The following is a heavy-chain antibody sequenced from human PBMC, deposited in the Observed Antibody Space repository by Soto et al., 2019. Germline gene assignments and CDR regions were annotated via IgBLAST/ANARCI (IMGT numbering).Heavy chain of an antibody. CDR2: IYSGGST. CDR3: ARSRVAGPFDY. CDR1: GFTVSSNY. J-gene: IGHJ4*02. V-gene: IGHV3-66*01. Sequence: EVQLVESGGGLVQPGGSLRLSCAASGFTVSSNYMSWVRQAPGKGLEWVSVIYSGGSTDYADSVKGRFTISRDNSKNTLYLQMNSLRAEDTAVYYCARSRVAGPFDYWGQGTLVTVSS. D-gene: IGHD6-19*01.